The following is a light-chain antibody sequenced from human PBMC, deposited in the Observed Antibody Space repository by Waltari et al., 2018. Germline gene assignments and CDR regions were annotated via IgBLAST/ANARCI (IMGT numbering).Light chain of an antibody. Sequence: AIQLTQSPSSLSASVGDRVAITCRASQGIRSALAWFQQKPGETPKLLIYDASTLESGVPSRISGSGSGTDFTLTISRLQPEDFATYYCQQFNNYPLTFGGGTKVEIK. CDR2: DAS. V-gene: IGKV1D-13*01. CDR1: QGIRSA. CDR3: QQFNNYPLT. J-gene: IGKJ4*01.